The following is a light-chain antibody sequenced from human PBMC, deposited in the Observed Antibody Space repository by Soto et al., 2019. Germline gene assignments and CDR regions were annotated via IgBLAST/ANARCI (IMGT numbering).Light chain of an antibody. CDR1: SSDVGGYNY. CDR3: CSYAGRYTYV. J-gene: IGLJ1*01. V-gene: IGLV2-11*01. CDR2: DVS. Sequence: ALTQPRSVSGSPGQSVTISCTGTSSDVGGYNYVSWYQQHPGKAPKLMVYDVSKRPSGVPDRLSGSKSGHTASLTISGLQAEDEADYYCCSYAGRYTYVFGTGTKVTVL.